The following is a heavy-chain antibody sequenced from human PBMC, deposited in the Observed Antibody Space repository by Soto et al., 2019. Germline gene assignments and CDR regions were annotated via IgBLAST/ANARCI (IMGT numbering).Heavy chain of an antibody. CDR1: GGSVSSGSYY. CDR3: ARDYGYSYGAYYYYYGMDV. D-gene: IGHD5-18*01. V-gene: IGHV4-61*01. J-gene: IGHJ6*02. Sequence: QVQLQESGPGLVKPSETLSLTCTVSGGSVSSGSYYWSWIRQPPGKGLEWIGYIYYSGSTNYNPSLESRVNISVDTSKNQFSLKLSYVTAADTAVYYCARDYGYSYGAYYYYYGMDVWGQGTTVTVSS. CDR2: IYYSGST.